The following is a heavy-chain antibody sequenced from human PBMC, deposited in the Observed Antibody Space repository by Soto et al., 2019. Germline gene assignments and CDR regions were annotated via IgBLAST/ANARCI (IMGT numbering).Heavy chain of an antibody. CDR3: AREKITGLFDY. V-gene: IGHV4-34*01. Sequence: QVQLQQWGAGLLKPSETLSLTCAVYGGSFSGYYWTWIRQPPGTGLEWIGEINHSGSTNYNPSFKSRVTISVDTSKTQFSLKLTSVTAADTAVYYCAREKITGLFDYWGQGTLVTVSS. D-gene: IGHD2-8*02. CDR1: GGSFSGYY. CDR2: INHSGST. J-gene: IGHJ4*02.